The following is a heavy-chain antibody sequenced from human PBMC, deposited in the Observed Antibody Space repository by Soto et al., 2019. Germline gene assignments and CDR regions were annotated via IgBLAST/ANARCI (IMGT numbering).Heavy chain of an antibody. Sequence: EVQLLESGGGLVQPGGSLRLSCAASGFTFSSYAMSWVRQAPGKGLEWVSAISGSGGSTYYADSVKGRFTISRDNSKNTLYLQMNSLRAEDTAVYYCAKDLVYYDILTGEDGFDIWGQGTMVTVSS. CDR3: AKDLVYYDILTGEDGFDI. D-gene: IGHD3-9*01. V-gene: IGHV3-23*01. CDR2: ISGSGGST. J-gene: IGHJ3*02. CDR1: GFTFSSYA.